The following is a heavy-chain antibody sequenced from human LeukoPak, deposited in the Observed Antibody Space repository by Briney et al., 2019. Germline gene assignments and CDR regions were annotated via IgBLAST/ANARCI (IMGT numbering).Heavy chain of an antibody. CDR3: ARVTLIVVVAWFDP. D-gene: IGHD2-2*01. CDR2: IYHSGST. CDR1: GGSISSSNR. J-gene: IGHJ5*02. Sequence: TSGTLSLTCAVSGGSISSSNRWSWVRQPPGKGLEWLGEIYHSGSTNYNPSLKSRVTMSVDKSKNQFSLKLSSVTAADTAVYYCARVTLIVVVAWFDPWGQGTLVTVSS. V-gene: IGHV4-4*02.